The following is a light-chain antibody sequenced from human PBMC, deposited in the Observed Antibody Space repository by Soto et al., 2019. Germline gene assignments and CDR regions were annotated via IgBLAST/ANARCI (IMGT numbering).Light chain of an antibody. V-gene: IGLV2-11*01. CDR3: CSYAGSYTYV. J-gene: IGLJ1*01. CDR1: SSDVGYYNY. CDR2: DVS. Sequence: QSALTQPRSVSGSPGQSVTISCTGTSSDVGYYNYVSWYQQRPGKAPKLMIYDVSNRPSGVPDRFSGSKSGNTASLTISGLQAEDEADYYCCSYAGSYTYVFGTGTKVTVL.